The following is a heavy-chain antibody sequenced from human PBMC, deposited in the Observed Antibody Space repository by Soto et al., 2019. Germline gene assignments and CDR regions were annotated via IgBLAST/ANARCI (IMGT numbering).Heavy chain of an antibody. Sequence: PGRSQRLPCAASGCTCGSHAMSWVRQAPGKGLEGVSAISRSGGSTYYADSVKGRFTISRDNSKNTLYLQMNSLRAEDTAVYYCAKVKSGHNWNYGDLDYRGQGTLVTVPS. CDR1: GCTCGSHA. V-gene: IGHV3-23*01. CDR2: ISRSGGST. CDR3: AKVKSGHNWNYGDLDY. J-gene: IGHJ4*02. D-gene: IGHD1-7*01.